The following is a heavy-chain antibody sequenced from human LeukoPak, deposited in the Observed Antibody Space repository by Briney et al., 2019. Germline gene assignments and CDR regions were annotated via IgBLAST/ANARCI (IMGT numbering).Heavy chain of an antibody. CDR2: ISYDGSNK. Sequence: GGSLRLSCAASGFTFSSHGMHWVRQAPGKGLEWVAVISYDGSNKYYADSVKGRFTISRDNSKNTLYLQMNSLRAEDTAVYYCAKAPGNYDSSGYYYYWGQGTLVTVSS. V-gene: IGHV3-30*18. D-gene: IGHD3-22*01. CDR3: AKAPGNYDSSGYYYY. J-gene: IGHJ4*02. CDR1: GFTFSSHG.